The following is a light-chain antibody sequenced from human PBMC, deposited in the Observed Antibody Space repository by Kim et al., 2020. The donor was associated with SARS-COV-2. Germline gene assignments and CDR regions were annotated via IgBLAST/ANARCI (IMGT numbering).Light chain of an antibody. V-gene: IGKV3-15*01. CDR2: GAS. J-gene: IGKJ4*01. Sequence: SPGERPTRSCRASQSVSSNLAWYQQKPGQAPRLLIYGASTRATGIPARFSGSGSGTEFTLTISSLQSEDFAVYYCQQYNNWPPLTFGGGTKVDIK. CDR1: QSVSSN. CDR3: QQYNNWPPLT.